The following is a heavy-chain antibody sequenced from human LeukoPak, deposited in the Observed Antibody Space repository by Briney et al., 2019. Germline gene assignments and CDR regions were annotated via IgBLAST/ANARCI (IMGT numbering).Heavy chain of an antibody. J-gene: IGHJ4*02. CDR2: INCNSGVT. CDR1: GYTFTAYY. V-gene: IGHV1-2*02. D-gene: IGHD6-19*01. CDR3: AKTGAGYSSGWSYLY. Sequence: GASVKVSCKASGYTFTAYYMHWVRQAPGQGPEWMGWINCNSGVTKYAQKFQDRVPMTRDTSISTAYMEVSRLTSDDTAVYYCAKTGAGYSSGWSYLYWGQGTLATVSS.